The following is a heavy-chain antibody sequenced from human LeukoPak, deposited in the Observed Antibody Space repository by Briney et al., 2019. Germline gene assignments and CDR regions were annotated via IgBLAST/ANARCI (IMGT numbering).Heavy chain of an antibody. D-gene: IGHD3-10*01. CDR3: AKDGDRDYYGSGSYWDYYYYGMDV. V-gene: IGHV3-30*18. J-gene: IGHJ6*04. CDR2: ISYDGSNK. Sequence: TGGSLRLSCAASGFTFSSYGMQWVRQAPGKGLEWVAVISYDGSNKYYADSVKGRFTISRDNSKNTLYLQMNSLRAEDTAVYYCAKDGDRDYYGSGSYWDYYYYGMDVWGKGTTVTVSS. CDR1: GFTFSSYG.